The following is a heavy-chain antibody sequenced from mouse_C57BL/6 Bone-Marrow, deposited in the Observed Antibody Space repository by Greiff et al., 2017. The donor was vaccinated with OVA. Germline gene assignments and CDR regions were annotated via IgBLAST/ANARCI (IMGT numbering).Heavy chain of an antibody. CDR2: INPGSGGT. D-gene: IGHD2-3*01. J-gene: IGHJ1*03. CDR1: GYAFTNYL. Sequence: QVQLKESGAELVRPGTSVKVSCKASGYAFTNYLIEWVKQRPGQGLEWIGVINPGSGGTNYNEKFKGKATLTADKSYSTAYMQLSSLTSEYSAVYFGARWDGYSDYWYFDVWGTGTTVTVSS. CDR3: ARWDGYSDYWYFDV. V-gene: IGHV1-54*01.